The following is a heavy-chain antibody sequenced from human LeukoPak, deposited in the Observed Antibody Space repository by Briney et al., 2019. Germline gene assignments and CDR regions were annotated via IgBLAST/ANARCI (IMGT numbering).Heavy chain of an antibody. D-gene: IGHD6-13*01. CDR3: ARGSVGSSSWSRGVYYFDY. CDR2: IIPIFGTA. Sequence: SVKVSCKASGGTFSSYAISWVRQAPGQGLEWMGGIIPIFGTANYAQKFQGRVTITADESTSTAYMKLSSLRSEDAAVYYCARGSVGSSSWSRGVYYFDYWGQGTLVTVSS. CDR1: GGTFSSYA. V-gene: IGHV1-69*01. J-gene: IGHJ4*02.